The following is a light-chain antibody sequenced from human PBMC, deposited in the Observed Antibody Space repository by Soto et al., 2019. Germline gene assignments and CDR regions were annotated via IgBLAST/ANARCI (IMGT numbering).Light chain of an antibody. CDR3: QQYSSYST. V-gene: IGKV1-17*02. CDR1: QGIGND. CDR2: QAS. J-gene: IGKJ2*01. Sequence: DIQMTQSPSSLSASVGDRVTITCRASQGIGNDLGWYQQKPGKAPKRLIYQASNLESGVPSRFRGSGYGTEFTLTISNLQPDDFATSYCQQYSSYSTFGQGTK.